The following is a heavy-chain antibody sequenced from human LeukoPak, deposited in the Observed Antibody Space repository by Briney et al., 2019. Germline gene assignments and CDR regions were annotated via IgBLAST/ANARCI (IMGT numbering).Heavy chain of an antibody. D-gene: IGHD6-13*01. J-gene: IGHJ4*02. Sequence: PGGSLRLSCAASGFTLSSYSMNWVRQAPGKGLEWVSSISSSSSYIHYADSVKGRFTISRDNAKSSLYLQMNSLRAEDTAVYYCARDGAAAGTEFDYWGQGTLVTVSS. CDR2: ISSSSSYI. CDR1: GFTLSSYS. V-gene: IGHV3-21*01. CDR3: ARDGAAAGTEFDY.